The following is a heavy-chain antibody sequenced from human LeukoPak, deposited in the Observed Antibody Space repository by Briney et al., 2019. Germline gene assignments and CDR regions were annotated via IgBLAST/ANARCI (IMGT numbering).Heavy chain of an antibody. CDR2: INHSGST. CDR3: ARGEYSSSWYSVFDY. D-gene: IGHD6-13*01. V-gene: IGHV4-34*01. Sequence: SETLSLTCAVYGGSFSGYYWSWIRQPPGQGLEWIGEINHSGSTNYNPTLKSRVTISVDTSKNQFSLKLSSVTAADTAVYYCARGEYSSSWYSVFDYWGQGTLVTVSS. CDR1: GGSFSGYY. J-gene: IGHJ4*02.